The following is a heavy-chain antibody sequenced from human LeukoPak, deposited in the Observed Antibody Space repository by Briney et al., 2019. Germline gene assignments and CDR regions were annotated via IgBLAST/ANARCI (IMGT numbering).Heavy chain of an antibody. CDR2: IIPIFGTA. CDR3: ATRRHSKDHYYGMDV. D-gene: IGHD4-11*01. Sequence: SVKVSCKASGGTFSSYAISWVRQAPGQGLEWMGGIIPIFGTANYAQKFQGRVTITADESTSTAYMELSSLRSEDTAVYYCATRRHSKDHYYGMDVWGQGTTVTVSS. V-gene: IGHV1-69*13. CDR1: GGTFSSYA. J-gene: IGHJ6*02.